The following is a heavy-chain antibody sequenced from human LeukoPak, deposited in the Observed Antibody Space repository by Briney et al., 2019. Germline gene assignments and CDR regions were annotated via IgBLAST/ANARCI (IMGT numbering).Heavy chain of an antibody. V-gene: IGHV3-48*03. J-gene: IGHJ4*02. CDR3: AGEMATINVTFEY. D-gene: IGHD5-24*01. CDR1: GFTFGSYE. Sequence: GGSLRLSCAPSGFTFGSYEMKWVRHAGGEGLEWVSYISSSGSTISYSNSGKGRLDTSTENAKNSLYLQRNSLTGEYTTVYYCAGEMATINVTFEYWGQGTLVTVAS. CDR2: ISSSGSTI.